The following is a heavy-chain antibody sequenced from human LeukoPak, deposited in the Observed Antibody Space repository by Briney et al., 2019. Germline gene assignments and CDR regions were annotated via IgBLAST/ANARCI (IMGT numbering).Heavy chain of an antibody. CDR1: GFTFSSYS. Sequence: PGGSLGLSCAASGFTFSSYSVNWVSQAPGKGLEWVSYISSGSSTIYYADTVKGRFTISRDNAKNSLCLQMNSLRDEDTAVYYCARENIVVVTAIRDAFDIWGQGTMVTVSS. V-gene: IGHV3-48*02. CDR2: ISSGSSTI. CDR3: ARENIVVVTAIRDAFDI. D-gene: IGHD2-21*02. J-gene: IGHJ3*02.